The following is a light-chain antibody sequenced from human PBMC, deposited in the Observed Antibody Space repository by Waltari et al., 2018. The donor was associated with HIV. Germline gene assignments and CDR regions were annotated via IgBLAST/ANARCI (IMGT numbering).Light chain of an antibody. CDR1: SSNIGAGYD. Sequence: QSALTQPPSVSGAPGRRVTISCTGSSSNIGAGYDVHWYQQVPGTAPKLLIYGNSNRPSGVPDRFSGSKSGTSASLAVTGLQAEDEADYYCQSYDSSLSGGVFGGGTKLTVL. CDR2: GNS. CDR3: QSYDSSLSGGV. V-gene: IGLV1-40*01. J-gene: IGLJ3*02.